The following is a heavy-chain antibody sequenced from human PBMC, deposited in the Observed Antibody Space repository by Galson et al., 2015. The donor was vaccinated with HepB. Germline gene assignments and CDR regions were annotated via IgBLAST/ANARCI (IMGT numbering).Heavy chain of an antibody. CDR3: ARATATIDY. CDR1: GFTFNWYW. J-gene: IGHJ4*02. V-gene: IGHV3-7*04. D-gene: IGHD5-12*01. Sequence: SLRLSCAASGFTFNWYWMTWVRQAPGKGLEWVANIEQDGSERYYVDSVKGRFTISRDNAKNLLYLQMNSLTAEDTAVYYCARATATIDYWGQGTLVTVSS. CDR2: IEQDGSER.